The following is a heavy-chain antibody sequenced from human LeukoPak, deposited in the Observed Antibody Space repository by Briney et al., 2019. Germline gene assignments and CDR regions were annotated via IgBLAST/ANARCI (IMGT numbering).Heavy chain of an antibody. D-gene: IGHD1-26*01. Sequence: ASVKVSCKASGGTFSSYAISWVRQAPGQGLEWMGWINPNSGGTNYAQKFQGRVTMTRDTSISTAYMELSRLRSDDTAVYYCARDPLIVGATLFDYWGQGTLVTVSS. V-gene: IGHV1-2*02. CDR2: INPNSGGT. CDR1: GGTFSSYA. J-gene: IGHJ4*02. CDR3: ARDPLIVGATLFDY.